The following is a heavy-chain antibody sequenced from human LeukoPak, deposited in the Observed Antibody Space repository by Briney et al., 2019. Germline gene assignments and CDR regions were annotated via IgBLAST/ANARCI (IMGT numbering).Heavy chain of an antibody. J-gene: IGHJ5*02. Sequence: PSETLSLTCSVSGGSISSSSYYWGWIRQPPGKGLEWIGSIHYNGNTYYNPSLTSRVAISVDTSKNQLSLKLSSVTAADTAVYYXAIRYDYGDYFNWFDPWGQGTLVTVSS. CDR2: IHYNGNT. V-gene: IGHV4-39*01. D-gene: IGHD4-17*01. CDR1: GGSISSSSYY. CDR3: AIRYDYGDYFNWFDP.